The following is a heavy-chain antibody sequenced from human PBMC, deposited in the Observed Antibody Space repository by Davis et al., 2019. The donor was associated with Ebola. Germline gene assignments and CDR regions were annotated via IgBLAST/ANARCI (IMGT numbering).Heavy chain of an antibody. Sequence: GESLKISCKGSGYSFTNYWIGWVRQMPGKGLEWMGIIYPGDSDTRYSPSFQGQVTISADKSISTAYLQWSSLKASDTAMYYCARRDGSGGTYYYGMDVWGQGTTVTVSS. J-gene: IGHJ6*02. CDR3: ARRDGSGGTYYYGMDV. V-gene: IGHV5-51*01. CDR2: IYPGDSDT. D-gene: IGHD3-10*01. CDR1: GYSFTNYW.